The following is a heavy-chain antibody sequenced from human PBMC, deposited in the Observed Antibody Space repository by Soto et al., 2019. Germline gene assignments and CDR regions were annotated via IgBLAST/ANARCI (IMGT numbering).Heavy chain of an antibody. CDR3: ARDLGYSSGWQDAFDI. V-gene: IGHV1-18*01. CDR2: ISAYNGNT. CDR1: GYTFTIYG. D-gene: IGHD6-19*01. J-gene: IGHJ3*02. Sequence: ASVNVSCKASGYTFTIYGISWVRQAPGQGLEWMGWISAYNGNTNYAQKLQGRVTMTTDTSTSTAYMELRSLRSDDTAVYYCARDLGYSSGWQDAFDIWGQRTMVTVSS.